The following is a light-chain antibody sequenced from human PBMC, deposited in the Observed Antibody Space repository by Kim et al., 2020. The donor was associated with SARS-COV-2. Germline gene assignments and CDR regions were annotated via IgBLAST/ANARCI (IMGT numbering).Light chain of an antibody. V-gene: IGKV3-11*01. J-gene: IGKJ4*01. CDR2: DAS. CDR3: QQRESWPLT. CDR1: RSVTTN. Sequence: LSPEERATLSCRASRSVTTNLAWYHQKPGQPPRLLTYDASNRATGIPARFSGSGSGTEFTLTISSLEPEDFAVYYCQQRESWPLTFGGGTKLEI.